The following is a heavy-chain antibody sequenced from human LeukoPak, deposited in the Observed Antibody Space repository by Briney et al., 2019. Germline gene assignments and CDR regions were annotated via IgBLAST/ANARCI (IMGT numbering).Heavy chain of an antibody. CDR1: GYSISSGYY. CDR3: ARVSAVVPAAIPNKYYYGMDV. V-gene: IGHV4-38-2*01. D-gene: IGHD2-2*01. CDR2: IYHSGST. J-gene: IGHJ6*02. Sequence: PSETLSLTCAVSGYSISSGYYWGWIRQPPGKGLEWIGSIYHSGSTYYNPSLKSRVTISVDTSKNQFSLKLSSVTAADTAVYYCARVSAVVPAAIPNKYYYGMDVWGQGTTVTVSS.